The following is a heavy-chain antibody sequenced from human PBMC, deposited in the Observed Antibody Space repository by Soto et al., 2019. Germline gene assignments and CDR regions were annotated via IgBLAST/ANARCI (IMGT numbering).Heavy chain of an antibody. CDR2: ISSSSSYI. Sequence: PGGSLRLSCAASGFTFSSYSMNWFRQAPGRGLEWVSSISSSSSYIYYADSVKGRFTISRDNAKNSLYLQMNSLRAEDTALYYCAKSFSSNWYDYFDYWGQGSLVTVSS. CDR3: AKSFSSNWYDYFDY. J-gene: IGHJ4*02. CDR1: GFTFSSYS. V-gene: IGHV3-21*04. D-gene: IGHD6-13*01.